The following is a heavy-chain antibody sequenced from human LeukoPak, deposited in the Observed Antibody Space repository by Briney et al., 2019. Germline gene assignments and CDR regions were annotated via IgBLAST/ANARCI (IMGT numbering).Heavy chain of an antibody. J-gene: IGHJ6*02. Sequence: GGSLRLSCAASGFTFSSYAMHWVRQAPGKGLEYVSAISSNGGSTYYANSVKGRFTISRDNSKNTLYLQMGSLRAEDMAVYYCARWGGCYDFGYYYGMDVWGQGTTVTVSS. CDR1: GFTFSSYA. D-gene: IGHD2-15*01. V-gene: IGHV3-64*01. CDR2: ISSNGGST. CDR3: ARWGGCYDFGYYYGMDV.